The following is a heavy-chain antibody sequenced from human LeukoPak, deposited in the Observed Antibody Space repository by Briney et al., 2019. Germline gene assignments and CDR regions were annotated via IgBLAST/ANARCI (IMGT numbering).Heavy chain of an antibody. CDR2: VCGYTGNT. CDR3: ARGEVSASLYYFDF. CDR1: GYTFTTYG. Sequence: SVKVSCKTSGYTFTTYGVSWVRQAPGHGLEWMGWVCGYTGNTNYAERFQGRVTMTIDASTSTVYMALTNLRSGDTAVYFCARGEVSASLYYFDFWGQGTLVTVS. D-gene: IGHD1-14*01. J-gene: IGHJ4*02. V-gene: IGHV1-18*01.